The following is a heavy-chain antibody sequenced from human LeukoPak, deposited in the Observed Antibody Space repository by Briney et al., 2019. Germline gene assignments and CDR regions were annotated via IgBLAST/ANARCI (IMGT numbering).Heavy chain of an antibody. CDR1: GGSVSSGSDY. D-gene: IGHD3-22*01. V-gene: IGHV4-61*01. Sequence: SGTLSFTCTVAGGSVSSGSDYWSWIRQRPGWGLERFWYIYYSGSTNYNPSLKSRVTISVNTSKNHFSLKLSSVTAADTAVYYCARGYSANLYYFDYWGQGPLVTVSS. J-gene: IGHJ4*02. CDR3: ARGYSANLYYFDY. CDR2: IYYSGST.